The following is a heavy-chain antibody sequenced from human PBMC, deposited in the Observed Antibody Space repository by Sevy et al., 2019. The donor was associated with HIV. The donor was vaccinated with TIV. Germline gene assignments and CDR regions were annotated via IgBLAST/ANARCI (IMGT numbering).Heavy chain of an antibody. CDR2: IYYSGGT. Sequence: SETLSLTCTVSGGSFSRSSYYWGWIRQPPGKGLEWIGSIYYSGGTYYNPSLKSRVTISVDTSKNQFSLKLSSVTAADTAVYYCARRGIYSSSYFDYWGQGTLVTVSS. CDR1: GGSFSRSSYY. CDR3: ARRGIYSSSYFDY. D-gene: IGHD6-13*01. V-gene: IGHV4-39*01. J-gene: IGHJ4*02.